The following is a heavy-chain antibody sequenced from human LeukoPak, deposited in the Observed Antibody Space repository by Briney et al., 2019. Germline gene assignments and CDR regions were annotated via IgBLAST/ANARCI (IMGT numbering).Heavy chain of an antibody. CDR2: INPNSGGT. CDR3: ARDWPSSSLYISDDAFDI. V-gene: IGHV1-2*02. Sequence: ASVKVSCKASGYTFTGYYMHRVRQAPGQGLEWMGWINPNSGGTNYAQKFRGRVTMTRDTSISTAYMELSRLRSDDTAVYYCARDWPSSSLYISDDAFDIWGQGTMVTVSS. J-gene: IGHJ3*02. CDR1: GYTFTGYY. D-gene: IGHD6-13*01.